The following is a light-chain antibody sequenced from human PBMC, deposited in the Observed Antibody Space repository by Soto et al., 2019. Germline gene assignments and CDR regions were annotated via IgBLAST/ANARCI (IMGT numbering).Light chain of an antibody. J-gene: IGKJ4*01. CDR2: DAS. CDR1: QGIARA. Sequence: AIHLTQSPSSLSATVGDSVTITCRASQGIARALAWYQQKPGKAPKLLIYDASSLESGVPSRFSGSGYVTDFTLTITSLHPEYFATYYCQQFSKYPLTFGGGTKVEIK. V-gene: IGKV1D-13*01. CDR3: QQFSKYPLT.